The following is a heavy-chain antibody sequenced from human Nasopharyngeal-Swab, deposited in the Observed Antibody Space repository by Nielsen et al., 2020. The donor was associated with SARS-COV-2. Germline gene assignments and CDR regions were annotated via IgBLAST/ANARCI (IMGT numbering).Heavy chain of an antibody. CDR3: ARPWEYTEAAFDI. CDR1: GGSISSDSSY. V-gene: IGHV4-61*02. Sequence: SETLSLTCSVSGGSISSDSSYWSWIRQPAGEGLEWIGRIYASGNTNYNPSLKSRVTISVDTSKNQFSLKLSSVTAADTAVYYCARPWEYTEAAFDIWGQGTLVTVSS. CDR2: IYASGNT. J-gene: IGHJ3*02. D-gene: IGHD2-2*02.